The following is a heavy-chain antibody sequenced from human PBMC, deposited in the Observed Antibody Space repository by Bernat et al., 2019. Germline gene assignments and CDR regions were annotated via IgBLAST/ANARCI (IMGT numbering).Heavy chain of an antibody. CDR1: GFTFSSYS. CDR3: ARSLLVTSRNDAFEI. Sequence: EVQLVESGGGLVKPGGSLRLSCAASGFTFSSYSMNWVRQAPGKGLEWVSSISRSGGSIYHADSGEGRFPISRDNAKNSLFLQMDSLRAEDTAVYYCARSLLVTSRNDAFEIWGQGTTVTVSS. V-gene: IGHV3-21*01. J-gene: IGHJ3*02. D-gene: IGHD2-21*02. CDR2: ISRSGGSI.